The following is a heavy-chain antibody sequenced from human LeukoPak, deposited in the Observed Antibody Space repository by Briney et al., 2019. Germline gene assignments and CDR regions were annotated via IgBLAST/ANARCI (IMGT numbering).Heavy chain of an antibody. CDR1: GGSISSSSSY. D-gene: IGHD1-26*01. V-gene: IGHV4-61*05. Sequence: SETLSLTCTVSGGSISSSSSYWGWIRQPPGKGLEWIGYIYYSGSTNYNPSLKSRVTISVDTSKNQFSLKLSSVTAADTAVYYCASRGSYYAFDIWGQGTMVTVSS. J-gene: IGHJ3*02. CDR2: IYYSGST. CDR3: ASRGSYYAFDI.